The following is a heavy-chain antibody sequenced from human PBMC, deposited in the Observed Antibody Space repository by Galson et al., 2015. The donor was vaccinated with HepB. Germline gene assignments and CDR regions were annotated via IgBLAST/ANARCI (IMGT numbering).Heavy chain of an antibody. D-gene: IGHD4-23*01. CDR3: AQRDYGGNSN. CDR2: ISSSSSTI. V-gene: IGHV3-48*01. J-gene: IGHJ4*02. CDR1: GFTFSSYS. Sequence: SLRLSCAASGFTFSSYSMNWVRQAPGKGLECVSYISSSSSTIYYADSVKGRFTISRDNAKNSLFLQMNSLRGEDTAVYYCAQRDYGGNSNWGQGTLVTVSS.